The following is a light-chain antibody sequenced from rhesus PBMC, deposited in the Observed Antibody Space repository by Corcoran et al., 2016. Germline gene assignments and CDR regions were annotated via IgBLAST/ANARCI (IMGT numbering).Light chain of an antibody. CDR1: QSLVHSNGNTY. CDR3: MQYTHIPFT. Sequence: DVVMTQSPLALPITPGQPASISCRSSQSLVHSNGNTYFSWFQQKPGQPPRLLNYKVSDRYSGVPDRFSGRGAGTDFTIKISRVEAEDVGVYYCMQYTHIPFTFGPGTKLDIK. CDR2: KVS. J-gene: IGKJ3*01. V-gene: IGKV2-65*01.